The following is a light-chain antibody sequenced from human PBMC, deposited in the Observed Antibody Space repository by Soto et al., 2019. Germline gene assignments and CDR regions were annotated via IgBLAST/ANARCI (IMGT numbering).Light chain of an antibody. Sequence: EIVLTQSPATLSSFPGDRVTLSCRASQAVNTRLAWYQHKPGQAPRLLIYLASNRAAGVPARFSGSGSETEFTLTISGLQPGDSATYYCQQYNSYSPTFGQGTMVDIK. V-gene: IGKV3D-15*01. J-gene: IGKJ1*01. CDR2: LAS. CDR1: QAVNTR. CDR3: QQYNSYSPT.